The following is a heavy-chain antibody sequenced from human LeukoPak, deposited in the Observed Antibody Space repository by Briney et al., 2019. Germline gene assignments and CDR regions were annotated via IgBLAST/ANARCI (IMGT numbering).Heavy chain of an antibody. V-gene: IGHV4-39*07. Sequence: SETLSLTCNVSGASMSNYYWVWIRQPPGKGLEWIGSIYHSGTTYSGSTYYNPSFKSRVTISLYTSKNQFSLNVGSMTAADTAVYYCARAGGYGLIDYWGQGTMVTVSS. CDR3: ARAGGYGLIDY. CDR2: IYHSGTTYSGST. D-gene: IGHD5-18*01. J-gene: IGHJ4*02. CDR1: GASMSNYY.